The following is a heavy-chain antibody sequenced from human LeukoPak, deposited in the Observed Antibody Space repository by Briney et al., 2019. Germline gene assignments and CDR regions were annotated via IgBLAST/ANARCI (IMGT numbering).Heavy chain of an antibody. V-gene: IGHV3-21*04. Sequence: GGSLRLSCAASGFTFSSYSMNWVRQAPGKGLEWVSSISSSSSYIYYADSVKGRFTISRDNSKNTLYLQMNSLRAEDTAVYYCARAYGGYYFDSWGQGTLVTVSS. D-gene: IGHD4/OR15-4a*01. CDR1: GFTFSSYS. J-gene: IGHJ4*02. CDR2: ISSSSSYI. CDR3: ARAYGGYYFDS.